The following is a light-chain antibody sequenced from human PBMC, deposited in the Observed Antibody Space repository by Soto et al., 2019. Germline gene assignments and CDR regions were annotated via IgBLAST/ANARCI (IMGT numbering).Light chain of an antibody. V-gene: IGLV1-40*01. CDR2: ENN. CDR3: QSYDSSLSGYV. Sequence: QSVLTQPPSVSEAPGQRVTISCSVSSSNIGAGYEAHWYQQVPGTAPKLLIYENNNRPSGVPDRFSGSKSGTSASLAITGLQAQDEAEYHCQSYDSSLSGYVFGTGTKLTVL. J-gene: IGLJ1*01. CDR1: SSNIGAGYE.